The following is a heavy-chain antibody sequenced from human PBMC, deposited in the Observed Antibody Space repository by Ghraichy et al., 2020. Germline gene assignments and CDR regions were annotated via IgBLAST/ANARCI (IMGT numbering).Heavy chain of an antibody. CDR2: IFYSGGA. Sequence: SCTVSGGSMTFYYWSWIRQSPGRELEWIGYIFYSGGAKYNPSLESRVTISVDTSNNQVSLKLKSVTAADTAVYYCARIGPGGARFDYWGQGTLVTVSS. J-gene: IGHJ4*02. V-gene: IGHV4-59*01. CDR3: ARIGPGGARFDY. CDR1: GGSMTFYY. D-gene: IGHD3-16*01.